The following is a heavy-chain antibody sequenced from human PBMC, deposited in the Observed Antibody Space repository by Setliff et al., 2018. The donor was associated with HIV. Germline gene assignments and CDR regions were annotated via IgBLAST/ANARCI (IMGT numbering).Heavy chain of an antibody. CDR2: VDPDDGET. V-gene: IGHV1-69-2*01. CDR3: ARLKL. Sequence: ASVKVSCKASGYTLSDFYIHWVQQVPGKGLEWMGRVDPDDGETIYAEKFQDRVTISADTSTDTAYLELSSLRSDDTAVYYCARLKLWGQGTLVTVSS. J-gene: IGHJ4*02. CDR1: GYTLSDFY. D-gene: IGHD3-16*01.